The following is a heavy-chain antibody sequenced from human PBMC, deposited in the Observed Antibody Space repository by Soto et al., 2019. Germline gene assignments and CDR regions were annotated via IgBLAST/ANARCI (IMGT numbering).Heavy chain of an antibody. J-gene: IGHJ5*02. CDR3: ARDLSGLAAAGTPGWIRNNWFDP. Sequence: QVQLVQSGAEVKKPGASVKVSCKASGYTFTSYAMHWVRQAPGQRLEWMGWINAGNGNTKYSQKFQGRVTITRDTSASTAYMELSSLRSEDTAVYYCARDLSGLAAAGTPGWIRNNWFDPWGQGTLVTVSS. CDR1: GYTFTSYA. CDR2: INAGNGNT. D-gene: IGHD6-13*01. V-gene: IGHV1-3*01.